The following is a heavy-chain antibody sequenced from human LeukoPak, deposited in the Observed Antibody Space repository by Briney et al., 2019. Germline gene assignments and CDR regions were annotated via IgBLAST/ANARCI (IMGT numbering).Heavy chain of an antibody. Sequence: SETLSPTCTVSGGSISNYYWTWMRQPPGKRVEWIGYIYYSGSTNYNPYLKSRVTISVDTSKNQFSLKLSSVTAADTAVYYCAKQFHYYDSSGSLDYWGQGTLVTVSS. CDR3: AKQFHYYDSSGSLDY. CDR2: IYYSGST. CDR1: GGSISNYY. D-gene: IGHD3-22*01. V-gene: IGHV4-59*08. J-gene: IGHJ4*02.